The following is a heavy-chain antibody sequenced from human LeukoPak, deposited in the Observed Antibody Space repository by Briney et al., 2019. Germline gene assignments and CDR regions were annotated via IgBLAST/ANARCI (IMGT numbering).Heavy chain of an antibody. CDR1: GGSISSYY. CDR3: ASGLSGYSSGWYPY. CDR2: IYTSGST. Sequence: SETLSLTCTVSGGSISSYYSSWIRQPAGKGLEWIGRIYTSGSTNYNPSLKSRVTMSVDTSKNQFSLKLSSVTAADTAVYYCASGLSGYSSGWYPYWGQGTLVTVSS. J-gene: IGHJ4*02. V-gene: IGHV4-4*07. D-gene: IGHD6-19*01.